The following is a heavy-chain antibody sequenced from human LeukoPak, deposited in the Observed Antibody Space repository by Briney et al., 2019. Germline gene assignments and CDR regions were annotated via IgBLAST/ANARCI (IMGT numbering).Heavy chain of an antibody. D-gene: IGHD6-13*01. CDR1: GGSISSSSYY. V-gene: IGHV4-39*07. CDR2: IYYSGST. CDR3: ASSSSSWFRSAVDY. J-gene: IGHJ4*02. Sequence: SETLSLTCTVSGGSISSSSYYWGWIRQPPGKGLEWIGSIYYSGSTYYNTSLKTRVTISAHTSNTQSSLKPSYVTAADTAVYYCASSSSSWFRSAVDYWGKGTLVTVSS.